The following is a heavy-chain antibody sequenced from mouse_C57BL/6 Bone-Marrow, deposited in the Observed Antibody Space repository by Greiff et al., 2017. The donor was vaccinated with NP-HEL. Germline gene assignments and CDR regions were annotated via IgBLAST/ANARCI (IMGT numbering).Heavy chain of an antibody. CDR2: ISSGSSTI. D-gene: IGHD1-1*01. Sequence: EVKLMESGGGLVKPGGSLKLYCAASGFTFSDYGMHWVRQAPEKGLEWVAYISSGSSTIYYADTVKGRFTISRDNAKNTLFLQMTSLRSEDTAMYYCARTYYYGSPDYWGQGTTLTVSS. CDR3: ARTYYYGSPDY. CDR1: GFTFSDYG. V-gene: IGHV5-17*01. J-gene: IGHJ2*01.